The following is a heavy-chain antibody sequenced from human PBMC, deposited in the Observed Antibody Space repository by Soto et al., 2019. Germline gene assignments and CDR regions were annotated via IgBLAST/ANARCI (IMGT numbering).Heavy chain of an antibody. CDR1: GFTFSSYG. CDR3: ARGGRYCSGGSCYYFDY. CDR2: IWYDGSNK. V-gene: IGHV3-33*01. Sequence: QVQLVESGGGVVQPGRSLRLSCAASGFTFSSYGMHWVRQAPGKGLEWVAVIWYDGSNKYYADSVKGRFTISRDNSKKSLYLQMNSLRAEDTAVYYCARGGRYCSGGSCYYFDYWGQGTLVTVSS. D-gene: IGHD2-15*01. J-gene: IGHJ4*02.